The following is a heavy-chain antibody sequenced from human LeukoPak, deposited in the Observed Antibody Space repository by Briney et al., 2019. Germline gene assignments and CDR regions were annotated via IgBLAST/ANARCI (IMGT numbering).Heavy chain of an antibody. CDR2: IWYDGSNK. CDR1: GFTFSSYG. J-gene: IGHJ4*02. V-gene: IGHV3-33*01. CDR3: ARGSDYYDSSGYYGY. D-gene: IGHD3-22*01. Sequence: GGSLRLSCAASGFTFSSYGMHWVRQAPGKGLEWVAVIWYDGSNKYYADSVKGRFTISRDNSKNTLYLQMNSLRAEDTAVYYRARGSDYYDSSGYYGYWGQGTLVTVSS.